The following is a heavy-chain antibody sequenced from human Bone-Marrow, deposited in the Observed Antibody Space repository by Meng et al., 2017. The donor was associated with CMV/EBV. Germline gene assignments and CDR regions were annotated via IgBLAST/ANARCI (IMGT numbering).Heavy chain of an antibody. V-gene: IGHV3-20*04. J-gene: IGHJ4*02. CDR2: MNWNGGST. CDR1: GFTFDDYG. D-gene: IGHD4-23*01. Sequence: GESLKISCAAPGFTFDDYGMSWVRQAPGKGLEWVSGMNWNGGSTGYADSVKVRFTISRDNAKNSLYLQMNILRAEDTALYYCAKVAGGNSVGGFDYWGQGTLVTVSS. CDR3: AKVAGGNSVGGFDY.